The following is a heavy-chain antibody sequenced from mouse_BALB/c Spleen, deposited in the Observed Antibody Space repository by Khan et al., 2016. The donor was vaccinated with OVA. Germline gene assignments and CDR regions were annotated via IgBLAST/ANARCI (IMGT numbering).Heavy chain of an antibody. CDR3: TRDRNYYGSSFYFDY. D-gene: IGHD1-1*01. J-gene: IGHJ2*01. CDR2: ITSGGSYT. V-gene: IGHV5-6-4*01. Sequence: EVELVESGGGLVKPGGSLKLSCAASGFAFSSYSMSWVRQTPEKRLEWVATITSGGSYTYYPDSVKGRFNISRDNAKNTLYLQMSRLKSEDTGMYYCTRDRNYYGSSFYFDYWGQGTTLTVSS. CDR1: GFAFSSYS.